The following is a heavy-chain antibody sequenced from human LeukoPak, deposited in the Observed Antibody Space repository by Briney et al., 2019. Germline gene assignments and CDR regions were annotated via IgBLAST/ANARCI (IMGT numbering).Heavy chain of an antibody. CDR1: GGTFISYA. CDR3: VRGDYSSRGFDY. V-gene: IGHV1-8*02. J-gene: IGHJ4*02. Sequence: ASVKVSCKASGGTFISYAISWVRQATGQGLEWMGWMNPNSGNTGYAQKFQGRVTMTRNTSISTAYMELSSLRSEDTAVYYCVRGDYSSRGFDYWGQGTLVTVSS. CDR2: MNPNSGNT. D-gene: IGHD6-19*01.